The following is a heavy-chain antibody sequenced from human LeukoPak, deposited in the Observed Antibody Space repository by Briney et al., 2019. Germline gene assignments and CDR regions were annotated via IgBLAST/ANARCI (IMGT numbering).Heavy chain of an antibody. CDR1: AGSISGDY. J-gene: IGHJ3*02. CDR2: IYYTGNT. D-gene: IGHD2-15*01. Sequence: SETLSLTCTVSAGSISGDYSTWIRHPPGKGLEWIGHIYYTGNTDYNRSLKSRVTISIDPSKNQFSLKLSSVTAADTALSYCARERVIATTYDAFDIWGQGTMVTVSS. CDR3: ARERVIATTYDAFDI. V-gene: IGHV4-59*01.